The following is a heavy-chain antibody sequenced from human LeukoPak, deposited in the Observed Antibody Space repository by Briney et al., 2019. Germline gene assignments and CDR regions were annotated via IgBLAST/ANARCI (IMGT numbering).Heavy chain of an antibody. J-gene: IGHJ5*02. CDR3: ARGKGLRWGFDP. CDR2: IIPIFGTA. Sequence: ASVKVSCKASGGTFSSYAISWVRQAPGQGLEWMGGIIPIFGTANYAQKFQGRVTMTRNTSISTAYMELSSLRSEDTAVYYCARGKGLRWGFDPWGQGTLVTVSS. D-gene: IGHD3-3*01. CDR1: GGTFSSYA. V-gene: IGHV1-69*05.